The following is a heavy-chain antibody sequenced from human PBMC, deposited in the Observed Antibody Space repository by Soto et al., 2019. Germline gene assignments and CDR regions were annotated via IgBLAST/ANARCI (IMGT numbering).Heavy chain of an antibody. V-gene: IGHV3-21*01. CDR2: ISSSSSYI. J-gene: IGHJ1*01. D-gene: IGHD3-9*01. CDR3: ASLTPPVYDILTGYFGRDAQPAEYFQH. CDR1: GFTFSSYS. Sequence: GGSLRLSCAASGFTFSSYSMNWVRQAPGKGLEWVSSISSSSSYIYYADSVKGRFTISRDNAKNSLYLQMNSLRAEDTAVYYCASLTPPVYDILTGYFGRDAQPAEYFQHWGQGTLVTVSS.